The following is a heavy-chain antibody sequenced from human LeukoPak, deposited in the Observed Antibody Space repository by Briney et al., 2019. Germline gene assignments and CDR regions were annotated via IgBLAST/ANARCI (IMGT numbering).Heavy chain of an antibody. CDR3: ASYSITMVRGVSHRRLDF. CDR2: INHSGST. Sequence: PSETLSLTCAVYGGSFSGYYWSWIRQPPGKGLEWIGEINHSGSTNYNPSLKSRVTISVDTSKNQFSLKLSSVTAADTAVYYCASYSITMVRGVSHRRLDFWGQGTPVTVSS. D-gene: IGHD3-10*01. V-gene: IGHV4-34*01. J-gene: IGHJ4*02. CDR1: GGSFSGYY.